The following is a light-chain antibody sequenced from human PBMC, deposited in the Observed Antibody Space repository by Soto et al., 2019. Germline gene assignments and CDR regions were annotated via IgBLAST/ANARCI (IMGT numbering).Light chain of an antibody. V-gene: IGLV2-14*01. CDR2: EVS. CDR1: SSDVGGYNY. Sequence: QSVLTQPASVSGSPGQSITISCTGTSSDVGGYNYVSWYQQYPGKAPKLMIYEVSNRPSGVSNRFSGSKSGNTASLTISGLQAEDEADYYCSSYTSSNTPVVFGGVTKLTVL. J-gene: IGLJ2*01. CDR3: SSYTSSNTPVV.